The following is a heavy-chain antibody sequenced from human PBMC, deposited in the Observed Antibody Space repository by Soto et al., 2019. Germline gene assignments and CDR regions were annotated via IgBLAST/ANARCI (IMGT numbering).Heavy chain of an antibody. V-gene: IGHV3-33*01. D-gene: IGHD4-17*01. Sequence: QVQLVESGGGVVQPGRSLRLSCAASGFTFSSYGMHWVRQAPGKGLEWVAVIWYAGSNKYYADSVKGRFTISRDNSKNTLYLQMNSLRAEDTAVYYCARDHTVTTPFDYWGQGTLVTVSS. CDR2: IWYAGSNK. CDR3: ARDHTVTTPFDY. J-gene: IGHJ4*02. CDR1: GFTFSSYG.